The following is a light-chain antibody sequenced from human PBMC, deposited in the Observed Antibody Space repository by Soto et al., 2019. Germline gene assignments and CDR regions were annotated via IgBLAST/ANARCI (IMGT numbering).Light chain of an antibody. CDR3: QQYTTSSWT. CDR2: GTS. CDR1: QSVGSSY. V-gene: IGKV3-20*01. Sequence: EVVLTQSPGTLSLSPGERATLSCRASQSVGSSYLAWYQQKPGQAPRVLIYGTSSRATGIPDRFSGSGPGTDFTLTISRLEPEDFAAYYCQQYTTSSWTFGQGTKVDIK. J-gene: IGKJ1*01.